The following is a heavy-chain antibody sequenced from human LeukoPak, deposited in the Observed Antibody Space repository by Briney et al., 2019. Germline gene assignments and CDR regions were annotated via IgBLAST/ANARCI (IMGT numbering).Heavy chain of an antibody. J-gene: IGHJ4*02. Sequence: SETLSLTRAVYGGSFSGYYWSWIRQPPGKGLEWIGEINHSGSTNYNPSLKSRVTISVDTSKNQFSLKLSSVTAADTAVYYCARGTLQDYWGQGTLVTVSS. V-gene: IGHV4-34*01. CDR3: ARGTLQDY. CDR1: GGSFSGYY. D-gene: IGHD1-1*01. CDR2: INHSGST.